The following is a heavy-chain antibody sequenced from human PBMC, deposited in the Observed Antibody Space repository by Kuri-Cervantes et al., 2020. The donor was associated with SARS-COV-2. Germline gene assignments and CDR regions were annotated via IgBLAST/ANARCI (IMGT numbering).Heavy chain of an antibody. J-gene: IGHJ5*02. CDR1: GFSLSTSGVG. CDR2: IYWDDDK. V-gene: IGHV2-5*02. Sequence: SGPTLVKPTQTLTLTCTFSGFSLSTSGVGVGWIRQPPGKALEWLALIYWDDDKRYSPSPKSRLTITKDTSKNQVVLTMTNMDPVDTATYYCGAVRGVTDWFDPWGQGSLVTVSS. CDR3: GAVRGVTDWFDP. D-gene: IGHD3-10*01.